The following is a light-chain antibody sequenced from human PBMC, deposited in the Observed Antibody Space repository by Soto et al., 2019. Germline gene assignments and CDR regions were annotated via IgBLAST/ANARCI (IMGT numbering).Light chain of an antibody. V-gene: IGKV3-15*01. J-gene: IGKJ5*01. CDR3: QQYNNWPPIT. CDR2: GAS. Sequence: EIVLTQSPGTLSVSPGDRVTLSCRASQSVSSNLAWYQQKPGQAPRLLIYGASTRATGIPARFSGSGSGTDFSLTIYRLEPEDFAVYYCQQYNNWPPITFGQGTRLEIK. CDR1: QSVSSN.